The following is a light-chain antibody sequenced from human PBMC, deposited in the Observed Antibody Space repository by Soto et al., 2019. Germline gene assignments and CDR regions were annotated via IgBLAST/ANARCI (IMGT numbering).Light chain of an antibody. J-gene: IGLJ1*01. CDR3: CSFAGNYLYV. Sequence: QSALTQPRSVSGSPGQSVTISCTGTNSDVGAYNYVSWYQQYPGKAPKLTIFDVNRRASGVPDRFSGSKAGNTASLTISGLQAEDEGDYYCCSFAGNYLYVFGNGTKVTVL. V-gene: IGLV2-11*01. CDR2: DVN. CDR1: NSDVGAYNY.